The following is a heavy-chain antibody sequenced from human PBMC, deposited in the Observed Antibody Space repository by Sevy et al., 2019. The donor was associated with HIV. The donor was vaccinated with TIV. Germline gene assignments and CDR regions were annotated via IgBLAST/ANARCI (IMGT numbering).Heavy chain of an antibody. CDR2: IKQDGSEK. J-gene: IGHJ3*02. V-gene: IGHV3-7*01. Sequence: GGSLRLSCAASGFTFSSYWMSWVRQAPGKGLEWVANIKQDGSEKYYVDSVKGRFTISRDNAKNSLYLQMNSLRAEDTDVYYCARDLNYYDSSGYLVDAFDIWGQGTMVTVSS. D-gene: IGHD3-22*01. CDR1: GFTFSSYW. CDR3: ARDLNYYDSSGYLVDAFDI.